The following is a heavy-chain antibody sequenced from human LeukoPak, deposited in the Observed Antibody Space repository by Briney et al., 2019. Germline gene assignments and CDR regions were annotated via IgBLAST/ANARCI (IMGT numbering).Heavy chain of an antibody. CDR1: GYSFTTFW. CDR2: IYPGDSDT. V-gene: IGHV5-51*01. J-gene: IGHJ3*02. CDR3: ASGVTMVRGVSIRAFDI. Sequence: GESLKISCKGSGYSFTTFWIGWVRQMPGKGLEWMGIIYPGDSDTRYSPSFQGQVTISADKSISTAYLQWSSLKASDTAMYYCASGVTMVRGVSIRAFDIWGQGTMVTVSS. D-gene: IGHD3-10*01.